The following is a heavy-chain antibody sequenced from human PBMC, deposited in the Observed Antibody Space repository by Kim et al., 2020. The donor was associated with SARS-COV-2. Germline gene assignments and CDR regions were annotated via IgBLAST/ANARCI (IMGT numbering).Heavy chain of an antibody. CDR1: GGSISSYY. D-gene: IGHD1-20*01. CDR3: ARDKKNNWNPDYYYYYGMDV. CDR2: IYYSGST. V-gene: IGHV4-59*01. J-gene: IGHJ6*02. Sequence: SETLSLTCTVSGGSISSYYWSWIRQPPGKGLEWIGYIYYSGSTNYNPSLKSRVTISVDTSKNQFSLKLSSVTAADTAVYYCARDKKNNWNPDYYYYYGMDVWGQGTTVTVSS.